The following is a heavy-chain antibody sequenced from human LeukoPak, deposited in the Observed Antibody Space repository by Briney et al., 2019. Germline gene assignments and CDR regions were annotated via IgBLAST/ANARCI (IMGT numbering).Heavy chain of an antibody. V-gene: IGHV4-39*07. CDR1: GGSIRSTTNY. CDR2: IYYSGST. J-gene: IGHJ3*02. CDR3: ARDYYDSTGEAFDI. D-gene: IGHD3-22*01. Sequence: SETLSLTCTVSGGSIRSTTNYWGWIRQPPGKGLEWIGAIYYSGSTYYNPPLKSRVTIAVDTSKNQFSLKLSSVTAADTAVYYCARDYYDSTGEAFDIWGLGTMVTVSS.